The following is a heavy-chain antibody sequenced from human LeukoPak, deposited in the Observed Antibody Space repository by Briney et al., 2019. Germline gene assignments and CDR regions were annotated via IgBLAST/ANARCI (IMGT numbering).Heavy chain of an antibody. CDR1: GGSFSGYY. Sequence: SETLSLTCAVYGGSFSGYYWSWIRQPPGKGLEWIGYIYHSGSTYYNPSLKSRVTISVDTSKNQFSLKLSSVTAADTAVYYCARARSVVVPAAEVYNWFDPWGQGTLVTVSS. J-gene: IGHJ5*02. CDR2: IYHSGST. V-gene: IGHV4-34*01. D-gene: IGHD2-2*01. CDR3: ARARSVVVPAAEVYNWFDP.